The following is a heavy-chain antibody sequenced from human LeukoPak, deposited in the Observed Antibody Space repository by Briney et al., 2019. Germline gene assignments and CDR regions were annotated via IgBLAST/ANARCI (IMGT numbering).Heavy chain of an antibody. D-gene: IGHD2-21*02. CDR2: ISSSSSYI. Sequence: GSLRLSCAASGFTFSSYSMDWVRQAPGKGLEWVSSISSSSSYIYYADSLKGRFTISRDDAKKSLYLQMNSLRAEDTAVYYCARDVYCGGDCSSGYFDYWGQGTLVTVSA. CDR3: ARDVYCGGDCSSGYFDY. V-gene: IGHV3-21*01. J-gene: IGHJ4*02. CDR1: GFTFSSYS.